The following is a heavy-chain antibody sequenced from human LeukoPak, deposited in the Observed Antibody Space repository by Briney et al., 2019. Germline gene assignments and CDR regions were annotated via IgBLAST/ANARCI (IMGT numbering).Heavy chain of an antibody. CDR1: GYSISSGYY. Sequence: SETLSLTCTVSGYSISSGYYWGWIRQPPGQGLEWIGSIYHSGSTYYNPSLKSRVTLSVDTSKNQISLKLSSVTAADTAVYYCARAFYDILTGYYLGYFDYWGQGTLVTVSS. J-gene: IGHJ4*02. D-gene: IGHD3-9*01. CDR2: IYHSGST. CDR3: ARAFYDILTGYYLGYFDY. V-gene: IGHV4-38-2*02.